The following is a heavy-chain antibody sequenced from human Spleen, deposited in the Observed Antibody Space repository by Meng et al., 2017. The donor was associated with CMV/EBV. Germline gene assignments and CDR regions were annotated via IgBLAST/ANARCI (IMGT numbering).Heavy chain of an antibody. CDR1: GFTFSSYW. CDR2: INTDGSST. CDR3: AGGERLGV. J-gene: IGHJ6*02. D-gene: IGHD3-22*01. V-gene: IGHV3-74*01. Sequence: GESLKISCAASGFTFSSYWMHWVRQAPGAGLVWVSRINTDGSSTTYPDSVKGRFTISRDNAKNTLYVQMNSLRAEDTAVYYFAGGERLGVWGQGTTVTVSS.